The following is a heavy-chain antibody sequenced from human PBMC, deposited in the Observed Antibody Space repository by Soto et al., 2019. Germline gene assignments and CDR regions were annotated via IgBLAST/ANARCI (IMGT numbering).Heavy chain of an antibody. CDR3: ARGNLWSGYPYYFDY. CDR2: INVANGNT. V-gene: IGHV1-3*05. D-gene: IGHD3-3*01. Sequence: QVQLVQSGAEKTKPGASVKVSCKASGYTFIRSAMHWVRQAPGQRLEWMGWINVANGNTKYSQKFQGRVTITRDTSATKAYMELSRLTSEDTAVYYCARGNLWSGYPYYFDYWGHGPLVTVSS. J-gene: IGHJ4*01. CDR1: GYTFIRSA.